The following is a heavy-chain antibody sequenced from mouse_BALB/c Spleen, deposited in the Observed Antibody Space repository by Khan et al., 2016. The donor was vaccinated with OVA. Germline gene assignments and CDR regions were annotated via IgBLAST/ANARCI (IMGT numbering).Heavy chain of an antibody. D-gene: IGHD1-1*01. CDR3: TRHGTSCDAMDY. CDR1: GYTFTNYW. Sequence: QVQLQQPGAELVRPGASVRLSCKASGYTFTNYWINWVKQRPGQGLEWIGNIFPYASYTDYNQKFKDRATLPVDKSSSTAYMQLSSPTSAHCAVVYCTRHGTSCDAMDYWGQGTSVTVSS. CDR2: IFPYASYT. V-gene: IGHV1-69*02. J-gene: IGHJ4*01.